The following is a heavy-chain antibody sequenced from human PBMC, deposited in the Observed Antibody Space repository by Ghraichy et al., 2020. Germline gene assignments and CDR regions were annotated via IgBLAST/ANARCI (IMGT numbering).Heavy chain of an antibody. CDR3: ARLDWLGTYWYFDL. Sequence: GGSLRLSCAAAGFTFSNYWMSWVRQAPGKGLEWVANIKQDGSGKYYVDSVKGRFTISRDNARNSLYLQMNSLRAEDTAIYYCARLDWLGTYWYFDLWGRGTLVTVSS. CDR2: IKQDGSGK. D-gene: IGHD6-19*01. CDR1: GFTFSNYW. J-gene: IGHJ2*01. V-gene: IGHV3-7*03.